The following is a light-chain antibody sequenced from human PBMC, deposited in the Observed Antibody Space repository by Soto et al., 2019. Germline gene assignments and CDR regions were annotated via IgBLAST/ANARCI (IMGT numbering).Light chain of an antibody. CDR1: TSDVGSYNL. CDR2: EVS. CDR3: CSYATPRQ. J-gene: IGLJ2*01. V-gene: IGLV2-23*02. Sequence: QSPLTKPASVSGSPGQKIKISCTGTTSDVGSYNLVSWYQQHPGKAPKLIIYEVSERPSGVSTRFSGSKSGNMASLTISGLQAEDEAEYYCCSYATPRQFGGGTKVTVL.